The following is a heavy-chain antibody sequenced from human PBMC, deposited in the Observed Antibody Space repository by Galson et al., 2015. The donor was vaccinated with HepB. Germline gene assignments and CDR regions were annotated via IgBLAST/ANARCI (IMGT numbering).Heavy chain of an antibody. Sequence: SLRLSCAASGFTFSSYAMHWVRQAPGKGLEWVAVISYDGSSKYYADSVEGRFTISRDNSKHTLYLQMNSLRAEDTAVYYCAREGHRVVVSSYYYGMDVWGQGTTVTVSS. CDR1: GFTFSSYA. J-gene: IGHJ6*02. CDR2: ISYDGSSK. CDR3: AREGHRVVVSSYYYGMDV. D-gene: IGHD2-15*01. V-gene: IGHV3-30-3*01.